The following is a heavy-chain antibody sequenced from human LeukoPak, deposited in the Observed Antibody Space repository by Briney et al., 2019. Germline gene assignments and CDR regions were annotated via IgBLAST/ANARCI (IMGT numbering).Heavy chain of an antibody. CDR1: GGSISSYY. V-gene: IGHV4-4*07. J-gene: IGHJ6*03. D-gene: IGHD5-18*01. Sequence: SETLSLTCTVSGGSISSYYWSWIRQPAGKGLEWIGRIYTSGSTNYNPSLKSRVTMSVDTSKNQFSLKLSSVTAADTAVYYCARRNSYGYSYYYYYMDVWGKGTTVTISS. CDR2: IYTSGST. CDR3: ARRNSYGYSYYYYYMDV.